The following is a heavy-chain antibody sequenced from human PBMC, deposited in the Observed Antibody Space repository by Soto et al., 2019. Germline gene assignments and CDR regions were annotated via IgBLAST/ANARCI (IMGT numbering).Heavy chain of an antibody. CDR2: IYYSGST. J-gene: IGHJ3*02. D-gene: IGHD1-7*01. CDR1: GGSISSGDYY. V-gene: IGHV4-30-4*01. Sequence: PSETLSLTCTVSGGSISSGDYYWSWIRQPPGKGLEWIGYIYYSGSTYYNPSLKSRVTMSVDTSKNQFSLKLSSVTAADTAVYYCASNWNYSPNDAFDIWGQGTMVTVSS. CDR3: ASNWNYSPNDAFDI.